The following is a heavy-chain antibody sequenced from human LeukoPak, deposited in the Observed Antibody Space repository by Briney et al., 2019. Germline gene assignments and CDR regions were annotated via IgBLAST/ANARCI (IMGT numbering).Heavy chain of an antibody. Sequence: PSETLSLTCTVSGGSISSYYWSWIRQPPGKGLEWIGYIYYSGSTNYNPSLKSRVTISVDTSKNQFSLKLSSVTAADTAVYYCARGASRPPLYYFDYWGQGTLVTVSS. CDR1: GGSISSYY. D-gene: IGHD6-25*01. CDR2: IYYSGST. J-gene: IGHJ4*02. CDR3: ARGASRPPLYYFDY. V-gene: IGHV4-59*01.